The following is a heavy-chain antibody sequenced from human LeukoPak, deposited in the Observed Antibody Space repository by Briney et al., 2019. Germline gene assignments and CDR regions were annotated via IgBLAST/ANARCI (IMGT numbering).Heavy chain of an antibody. Sequence: PGGSLRLSCAASGFTFSSYAMSWVRQAPGKGLEWVSAISGSGGSSYYAGSVKGRFTISRDNSKNTLYLQMNSLRAEDTAVYYCAKFPQAVAGRGSYFDYWGQGTLVTVSS. CDR1: GFTFSSYA. CDR3: AKFPQAVAGRGSYFDY. V-gene: IGHV3-23*01. CDR2: ISGSGGSS. D-gene: IGHD6-19*01. J-gene: IGHJ4*02.